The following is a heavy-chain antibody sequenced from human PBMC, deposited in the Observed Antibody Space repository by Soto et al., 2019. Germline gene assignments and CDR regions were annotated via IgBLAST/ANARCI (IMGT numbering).Heavy chain of an antibody. CDR2: ISGSGGST. D-gene: IGHD3-22*01. Sequence: GWSLRLSCAASGFTFSSYAMSWVRQAPGKGLEWVSTISGSGGSTYYADSVKGRFTISRDNSKNTLYLQMNSLRAEDTAVYYCAKETAKYDSSGYYYADYFDYWGQGTLVTVS. V-gene: IGHV3-23*01. J-gene: IGHJ4*02. CDR1: GFTFSSYA. CDR3: AKETAKYDSSGYYYADYFDY.